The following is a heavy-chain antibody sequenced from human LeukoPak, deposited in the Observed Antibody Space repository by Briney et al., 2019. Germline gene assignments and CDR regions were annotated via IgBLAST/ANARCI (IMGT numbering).Heavy chain of an antibody. D-gene: IGHD5-18*01. CDR2: IYYSGST. Sequence: PSETLSLTCTVSGGSSTSNSKYYWGWIRQPPGKGLEWVGSIYYSGSTYYSPSLKSRVTISVDTSKNQFSLKLRSVTAADTAVYYCARHLHVDTAMGHNWFDPWGQGTLVTVSS. CDR3: ARHLHVDTAMGHNWFDP. CDR1: GGSSTSNSKYY. V-gene: IGHV4-39*01. J-gene: IGHJ5*02.